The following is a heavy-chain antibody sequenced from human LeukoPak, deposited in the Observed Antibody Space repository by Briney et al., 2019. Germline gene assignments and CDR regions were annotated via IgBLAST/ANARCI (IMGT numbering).Heavy chain of an antibody. CDR2: INHNGST. CDR3: ARGSIVVVPAAMGVWFDP. CDR1: GGSFSGYY. J-gene: IGHJ5*02. V-gene: IGHV4-34*01. D-gene: IGHD2-2*01. Sequence: PSETLSLTCAVYGGSFSGYYWSWIRQPPGKGLEWIGEINHNGSTNYNPSLKSRVTISVDTSKNQFSLKLSSVTAADTAVYYCARGSIVVVPAAMGVWFDPWGQGTLVTVSS.